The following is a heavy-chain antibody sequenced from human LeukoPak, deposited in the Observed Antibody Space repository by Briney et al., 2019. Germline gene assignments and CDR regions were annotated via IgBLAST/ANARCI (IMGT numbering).Heavy chain of an antibody. D-gene: IGHD4-17*01. Sequence: PSETLSLTRTVSGGSISSYYWSWIRQPPGKGLEWIGYIYYSGSTNYNPSLKSRVTISVDTSKNQFSLKLSSVTAADTAVYYCARDLYGDYTFDYWGQGTLVTVSS. CDR2: IYYSGST. CDR1: GGSISSYY. CDR3: ARDLYGDYTFDY. V-gene: IGHV4-59*01. J-gene: IGHJ4*02.